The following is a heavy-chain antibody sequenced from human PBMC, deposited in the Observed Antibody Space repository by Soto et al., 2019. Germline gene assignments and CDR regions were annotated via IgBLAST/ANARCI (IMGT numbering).Heavy chain of an antibody. CDR3: ARVKDDYFGYDY. D-gene: IGHD5-12*01. Sequence: SVKVSCKASGGTFSSYAISWVRQAPGQGLEWMGGIIPIFGTANYAQKFQGRVTITADESTSTAYMELSSLRSEDTAVYYCARVKDDYFGYDYWGQGTLVTVSS. J-gene: IGHJ4*02. CDR2: IIPIFGTA. V-gene: IGHV1-69*13. CDR1: GGTFSSYA.